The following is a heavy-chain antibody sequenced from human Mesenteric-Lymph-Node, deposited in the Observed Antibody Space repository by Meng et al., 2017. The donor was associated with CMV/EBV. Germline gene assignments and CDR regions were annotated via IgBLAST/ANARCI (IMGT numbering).Heavy chain of an antibody. V-gene: IGHV4-39*07. CDR2: IYYSGST. CDR3: ARLGTDSGYDSSVPY. D-gene: IGHD5-12*01. CDR1: GGSISTSTYY. J-gene: IGHJ4*02. Sequence: SEILSLTCTVPGGSISTSTYYWGWVRQPPGKGLEWLGSIYYSGSTYYNPSLKSRVTISVDTSKNQFSLKLSSVTAADTAVYYCARLGTDSGYDSSVPYWGQGTLVTVSS.